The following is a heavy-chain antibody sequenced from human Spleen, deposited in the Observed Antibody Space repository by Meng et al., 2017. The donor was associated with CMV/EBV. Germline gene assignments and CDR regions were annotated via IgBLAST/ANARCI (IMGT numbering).Heavy chain of an antibody. J-gene: IGHJ6*02. CDR1: GGTFSRHT. Sequence: SVKVSCKASGGTFSRHTISWVRQAPGQGLEWMGRTIPILGLANYAQKFQGRVTITADKSTNTAYMELSSLRSEDTAVYYCARDNIAGAGYYDSYALDVWGQGTTVTVSS. D-gene: IGHD6-19*01. V-gene: IGHV1-69*04. CDR3: ARDNIAGAGYYDSYALDV. CDR2: TIPILGLA.